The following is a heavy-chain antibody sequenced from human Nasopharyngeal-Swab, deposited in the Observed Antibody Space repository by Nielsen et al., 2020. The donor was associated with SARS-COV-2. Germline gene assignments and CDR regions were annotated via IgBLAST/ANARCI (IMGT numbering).Heavy chain of an antibody. Sequence: SETLSLTCTVSGGSINSDDHFWSWVRQHPGRGLEWIGYISYTGSAYYYPSLKSRVTISVDRSKNQFSLRLTSVTAADTAVYYCARGASWSLPFDYWGQGTLVTVSS. J-gene: IGHJ4*02. D-gene: IGHD1-26*01. V-gene: IGHV4-31*03. CDR2: ISYTGSA. CDR3: ARGASWSLPFDY. CDR1: GGSINSDDHF.